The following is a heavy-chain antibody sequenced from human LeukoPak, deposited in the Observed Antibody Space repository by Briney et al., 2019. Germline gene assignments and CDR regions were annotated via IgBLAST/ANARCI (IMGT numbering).Heavy chain of an antibody. CDR1: GFTFSSYW. CDR2: ISYDGSNK. J-gene: IGHJ4*02. V-gene: IGHV3-30*18. D-gene: IGHD6-19*01. CDR3: AKDLGRAVAGTQYFDY. Sequence: PGGSLRLSCAASGFTFSSYWMSWVRQAPGKGLEWVAVISYDGSNKYYADSVKGRFTISRDNSKNTLYLQMNSLRAEDTAVYYCAKDLGRAVAGTQYFDYWGQGTLVTVSS.